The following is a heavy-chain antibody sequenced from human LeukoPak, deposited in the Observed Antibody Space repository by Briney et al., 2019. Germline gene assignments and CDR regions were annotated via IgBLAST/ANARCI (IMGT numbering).Heavy chain of an antibody. CDR3: ARGKYTAAFDI. J-gene: IGHJ3*02. CDR1: GFTFDDYA. CDR2: ISWNSGSI. Sequence: PGRSLRLSCAASGFTFDDYAMHWVRQAPGKGLEWVSGISWNSGSIGCADSVKGRFTISRDNAKNSLYLQVNTLRVEDSAVYYCARGKYTAAFDIWGQGTMVSVSS. V-gene: IGHV3-9*01. D-gene: IGHD5-18*01.